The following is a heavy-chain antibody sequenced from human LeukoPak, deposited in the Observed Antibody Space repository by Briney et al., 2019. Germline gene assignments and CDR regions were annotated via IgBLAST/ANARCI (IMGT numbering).Heavy chain of an antibody. CDR3: ARDRSGGSASAYY. Sequence: ASVKVSCKASGYTFTGYYIHWVRQTPGQGLEWMGWINPYSGGTNYAQKFQDRVTMTRDTSISTAYMELSRLRSDDSAMYYCARDRSGGSASAYYWGQGTLVTVSS. CDR1: GYTFTGYY. D-gene: IGHD6-13*01. J-gene: IGHJ4*02. V-gene: IGHV1-2*02. CDR2: INPYSGGT.